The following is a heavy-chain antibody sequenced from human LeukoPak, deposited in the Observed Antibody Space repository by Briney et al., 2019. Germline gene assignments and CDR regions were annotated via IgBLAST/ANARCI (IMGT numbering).Heavy chain of an antibody. CDR2: ISSSGSTL. Sequence: PGGSLRLSCAASGFTFSDYYMSWIRQAPGKGLEWVSYISSSGSTLYYADSVKGRFTISRDNAKNSLYLQMNSLRAEDTAVYYCAREVGDYQLGYYYMDVWGKGTTVTVSS. CDR3: AREVGDYQLGYYYMDV. CDR1: GFTFSDYY. V-gene: IGHV3-11*04. D-gene: IGHD4-17*01. J-gene: IGHJ6*03.